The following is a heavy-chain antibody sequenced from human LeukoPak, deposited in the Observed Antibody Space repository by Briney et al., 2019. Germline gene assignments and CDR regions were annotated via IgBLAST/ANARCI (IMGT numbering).Heavy chain of an antibody. J-gene: IGHJ4*02. D-gene: IGHD3-22*01. CDR1: GFTSSSYW. CDR2: IGQDGSEK. Sequence: GGSLRLSCVASGFTSSSYWMSWVRQAPGKGLEWVASIGQDGSEKYYVDSVKGRFTISRDNAKNLLYLQMNSLRAEDTALYYCAREVSEGFDFWGQGTLVTVSS. CDR3: AREVSEGFDF. V-gene: IGHV3-7*01.